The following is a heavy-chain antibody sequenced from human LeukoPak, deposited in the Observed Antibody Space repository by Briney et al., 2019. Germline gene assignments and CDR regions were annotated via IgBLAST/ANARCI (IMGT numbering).Heavy chain of an antibody. CDR2: IYYSGST. CDR1: GGSISSYY. Sequence: SETLSLTCTVSGGSISSYYWSWIRQPPGKGLEWIGYIYYSGSTNYNPSLKSRVTISVDTSKNQFSLKLSSVTATDTAVYYCARHTYGSGSYYNSNRFDPWGQGTLVTVSS. D-gene: IGHD3-10*01. J-gene: IGHJ5*02. V-gene: IGHV4-59*08. CDR3: ARHTYGSGSYYNSNRFDP.